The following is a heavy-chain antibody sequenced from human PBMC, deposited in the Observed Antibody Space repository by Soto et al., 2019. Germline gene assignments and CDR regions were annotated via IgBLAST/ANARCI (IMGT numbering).Heavy chain of an antibody. J-gene: IGHJ6*02. Sequence: PSETLSLTCTVSGGSVSSGSYYWSWIRQPPGKGLEWIGYIYYSGSTNYNPSLKSRVTISVDTSKNQFSLKLSSVTAADTAVYYCARHQGMNDFWSGALYGPYYGMDVWGQGTTVTVSS. V-gene: IGHV4-61*01. CDR1: GGSVSSGSYY. CDR3: ARHQGMNDFWSGALYGPYYGMDV. D-gene: IGHD3-3*01. CDR2: IYYSGST.